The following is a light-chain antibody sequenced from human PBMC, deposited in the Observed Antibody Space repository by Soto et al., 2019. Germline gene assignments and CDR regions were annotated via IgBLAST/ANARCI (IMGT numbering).Light chain of an antibody. CDR3: ATWDDSLNGPV. CDR1: SSNIGGNS. Sequence: QSVLTQPPSASETPGQRVTISCSGSSSNIGGNSVNWYQQLPVTAPKLLIYSNNQRASGVPDRFSGSKSDTSASLAISGLQSEDEADYYCATWDDSLNGPVFGGGTKLTVL. J-gene: IGLJ3*02. CDR2: SNN. V-gene: IGLV1-44*01.